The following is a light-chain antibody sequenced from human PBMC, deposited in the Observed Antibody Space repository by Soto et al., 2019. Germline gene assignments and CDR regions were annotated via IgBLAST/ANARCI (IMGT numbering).Light chain of an antibody. CDR2: AAS. CDR1: QGIRND. V-gene: IGKV1-6*01. J-gene: IGKJ4*01. Sequence: AIQMTQSPSSLSASVGDRVTITCRASQGIRNDLGWYQQKPGKAPKLLIYAASSLQSGVPSRFSGSGPGTDFTLTISSLQPEDFATYYCLQDYNSLTFGGGAKVEIK. CDR3: LQDYNSLT.